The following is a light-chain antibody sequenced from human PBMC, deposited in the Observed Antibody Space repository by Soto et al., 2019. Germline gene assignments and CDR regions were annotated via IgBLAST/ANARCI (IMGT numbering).Light chain of an antibody. CDR2: EVI. Sequence: QSALTQPPSASGSPGQSVTISCTGTSSDVGVYNYVSWYQQHPGKAPKLMIYEVIKRPSGVPDRFSGSKSGTTASLTVSGLQAEDEADYYCSSFAGNNNLVFGGGTKLTVL. V-gene: IGLV2-8*01. CDR1: SSDVGVYNY. J-gene: IGLJ2*01. CDR3: SSFAGNNNLV.